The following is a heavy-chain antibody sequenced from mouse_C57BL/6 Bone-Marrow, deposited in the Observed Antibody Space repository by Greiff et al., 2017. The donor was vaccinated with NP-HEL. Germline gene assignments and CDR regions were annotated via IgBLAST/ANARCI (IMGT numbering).Heavy chain of an antibody. CDR3: TRGGGYGNYFDY. V-gene: IGHV1-15*01. J-gene: IGHJ2*01. D-gene: IGHD2-1*01. CDR2: IDPETGGP. CDR1: GYPFTDYA. Sequence: VQLVESGAELVRPGASVTLSCTASGYPFTDYAMHWVQQTPLHGLEWIGAIDPETGGPAYNQKFKGKAILTADKSSSTAYMELRSLTSEDSAVYYCTRGGGYGNYFDYWGQGTTLTVSS.